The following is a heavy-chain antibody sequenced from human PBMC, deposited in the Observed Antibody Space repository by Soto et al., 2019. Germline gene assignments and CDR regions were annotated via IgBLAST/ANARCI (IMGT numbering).Heavy chain of an antibody. CDR1: GFSFSNYW. Sequence: EVQLVESGGGLVQPGGSLRLSCAASGFSFSNYWMSWVRQAPGKGLEWVANIKEDGSETDYVDSVKGRFTISRDNAKGALYLQMNCLRVEDTAVYYWARDLYGWGSSIYWGQGTLLTVSS. V-gene: IGHV3-7*05. D-gene: IGHD3-10*01. J-gene: IGHJ4*02. CDR2: IKEDGSET. CDR3: ARDLYGWGSSIY.